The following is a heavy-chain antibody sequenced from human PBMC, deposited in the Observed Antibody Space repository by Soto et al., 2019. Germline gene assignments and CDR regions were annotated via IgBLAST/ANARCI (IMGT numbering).Heavy chain of an antibody. D-gene: IGHD5-12*01. J-gene: IGHJ6*03. V-gene: IGHV4-34*01. CDR3: ARRGSRYSGYFYYYYMDV. CDR1: GGSFSGYY. Sequence: SETLSLTCAVYGGSFSGYYWSWIRQPPGKGLEWIGEINHSGSTNYNPSLKSRVTISVDTSKNQFSLKLSSVTAADTAVYYCARRGSRYSGYFYYYYMDVWGKGTTVTVSS. CDR2: INHSGST.